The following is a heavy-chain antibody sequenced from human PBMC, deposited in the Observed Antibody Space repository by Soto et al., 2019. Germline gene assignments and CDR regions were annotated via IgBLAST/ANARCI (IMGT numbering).Heavy chain of an antibody. J-gene: IGHJ4*02. D-gene: IGHD2-15*01. CDR1: GFTFSGSS. V-gene: IGHV3-73*01. CDR2: IRNKANSYAT. CDR3: ISHSPEDMIRT. Sequence: HPGGSLRLSCAASGFTFSGSSVRWVRQASGKGLEWVGRIRNKANSYATAYAASVRGRFTISRDDSKNTAILQMNSLNTEDTAVYYCISHSPEDMIRTWGQGTLVTVSS.